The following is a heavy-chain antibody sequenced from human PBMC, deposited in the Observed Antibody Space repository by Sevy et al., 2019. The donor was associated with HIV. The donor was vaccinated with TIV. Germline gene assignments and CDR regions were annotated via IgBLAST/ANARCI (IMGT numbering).Heavy chain of an antibody. CDR3: AKDRYGDTAFGDY. D-gene: IGHD4-17*01. CDR2: ISYDGRNK. J-gene: IGHJ4*02. CDR1: GFTFSNYA. V-gene: IGHV3-30*04. Sequence: GGSLRLSCAASGFTFSNYAMHWVRQAPGKGLEWVAFISYDGRNKYYADSVVGRFTISRDSSKSTLYLQMNSLRAEDTAVYFCAKDRYGDTAFGDYWGQGSLVTVSS.